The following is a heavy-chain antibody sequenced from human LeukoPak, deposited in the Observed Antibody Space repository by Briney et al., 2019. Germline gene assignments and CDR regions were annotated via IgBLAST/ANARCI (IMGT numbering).Heavy chain of an antibody. CDR2: IYYSGST. CDR3: ARDGMVRGVIGY. D-gene: IGHD3-10*01. J-gene: IGHJ4*02. Sequence: SETLSLTCTVSGGCISSYYWSWIRQAPGKGLECIGYIYYSGSTYYNPSLKSRVTISVDTSKNQFSLKLSSVTAADTAVYYCARDGMVRGVIGYWGQGTLVTVSS. V-gene: IGHV4-30-4*08. CDR1: GGCISSYY.